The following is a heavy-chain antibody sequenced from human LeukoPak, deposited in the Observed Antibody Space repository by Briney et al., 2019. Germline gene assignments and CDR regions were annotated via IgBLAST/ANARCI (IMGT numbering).Heavy chain of an antibody. CDR2: ISSSSSLI. D-gene: IGHD6-13*01. V-gene: IGHV3-21*01. CDR3: AKVDRGDYSSSPVPYYNYYMNV. J-gene: IGHJ6*03. CDR1: GFTFSYYS. Sequence: GGSLRLSCAASGFTFSYYSMNWVRQAPGRGLEWVSCISSSSSLILYSDSVRGRFTISGDNAKNLLYLHMNSLRVEDTAVYYCAKVDRGDYSSSPVPYYNYYMNVWGKGTTVTVSS.